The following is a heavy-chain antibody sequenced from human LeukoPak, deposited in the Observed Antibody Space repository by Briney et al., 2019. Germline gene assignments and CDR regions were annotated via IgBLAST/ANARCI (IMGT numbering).Heavy chain of an antibody. CDR3: ARHPFFNPFDY. CDR2: INHSGST. J-gene: IGHJ4*02. V-gene: IGHV4-34*01. D-gene: IGHD3-3*01. CDR1: GGSFSGYY. Sequence: SETLSLTCAVYGGSFSGYYWSWIRQPPGKGLEWIGEINHSGSTNYNPSLKSRVTISVDTSKNQFSLKLSSVTATDTAVYYCARHPFFNPFDYWGLGTLVTVSS.